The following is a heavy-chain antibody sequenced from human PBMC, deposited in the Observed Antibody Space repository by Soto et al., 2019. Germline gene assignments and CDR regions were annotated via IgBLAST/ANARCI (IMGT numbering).Heavy chain of an antibody. CDR1: GGSISSGGYY. D-gene: IGHD6-13*01. V-gene: IGHV4-31*03. CDR3: AGSIAAAGTLPFDY. J-gene: IGHJ4*02. CDR2: IYYSGST. Sequence: SETLSLTCTVSGGSISSGGYYWSWIRQHPGKGLEWIGYIYYSGSTYYNPSLKSRVTISVDTSKNQFSLKLSSVTAADTAVYYCAGSIAAAGTLPFDYWGQGTLVTVS.